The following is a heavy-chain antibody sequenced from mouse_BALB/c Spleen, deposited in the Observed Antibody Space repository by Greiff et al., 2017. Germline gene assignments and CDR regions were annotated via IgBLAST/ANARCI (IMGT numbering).Heavy chain of an antibody. V-gene: IGHV5-6-5*01. CDR3: ARGVYDYEAWFAY. Sequence: EVQGVESGGGLVKPGASLKLSCAASGFTFSSYAMSWVRQTPEKRLEWVASISSGGSTYYPDSVKGRFTISRDNARNILYLQMSSLRSEDTAMYYCARGVYDYEAWFAYWGQGTLVTVSA. CDR1: GFTFSSYA. J-gene: IGHJ3*01. D-gene: IGHD2-4*01. CDR2: ISSGGST.